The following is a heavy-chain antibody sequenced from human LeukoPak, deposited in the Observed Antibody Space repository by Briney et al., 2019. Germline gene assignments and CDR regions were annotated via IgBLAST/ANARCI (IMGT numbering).Heavy chain of an antibody. Sequence: ASVKVSCKASGFTFTIYWIHCVRQAPGQGLEWMGCMNSNSGDTNYEQNFQGRVTMTRDTSINTAYMELGGLRSDDTAVYFCAAEGRGTYRLDYCGQGALVTVSS. CDR3: AAEGRGTYRLDY. J-gene: IGHJ4*02. D-gene: IGHD3-10*01. CDR1: GFTFTIYW. V-gene: IGHV1-2*02. CDR2: MNSNSGDT.